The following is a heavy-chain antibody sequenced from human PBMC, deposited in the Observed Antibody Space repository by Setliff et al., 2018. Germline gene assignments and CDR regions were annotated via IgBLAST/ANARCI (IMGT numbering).Heavy chain of an antibody. J-gene: IGHJ4*02. CDR1: GFTFSSYW. CDR3: ARDAYDYVWGSYRYFDY. Sequence: GSLRLSCAASGFTFSSYWMSWVRQAPGKGLEWVANIKQDGSEKYYVDSVKGRFTISRDNAKNSLYLQMNSLRAEDTAVYYCARDAYDYVWGSYRYFDYWGQGTLVTVSS. D-gene: IGHD3-16*02. CDR2: IKQDGSEK. V-gene: IGHV3-7*01.